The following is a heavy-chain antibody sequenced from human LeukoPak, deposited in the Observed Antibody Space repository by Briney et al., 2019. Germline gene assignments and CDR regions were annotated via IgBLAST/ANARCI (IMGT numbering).Heavy chain of an antibody. Sequence: ASVKVSFKASGYTFTGYYMHWVRQAPGQGLEWMGWINPNSGGTNYAQKFQGRVTMTRDTSISTAYMELSSLRSEDTAVYYCARPAYDFWSGYYTRLDYFDYWGQGTLVTVSS. J-gene: IGHJ4*02. D-gene: IGHD3-3*01. CDR2: INPNSGGT. V-gene: IGHV1-2*02. CDR1: GYTFTGYY. CDR3: ARPAYDFWSGYYTRLDYFDY.